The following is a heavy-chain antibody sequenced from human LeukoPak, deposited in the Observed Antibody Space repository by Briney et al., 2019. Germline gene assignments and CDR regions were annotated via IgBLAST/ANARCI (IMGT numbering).Heavy chain of an antibody. V-gene: IGHV1-69*04. CDR3: AHGDSPSGFGY. D-gene: IGHD4-17*01. J-gene: IGHJ4*02. CDR2: IIPILGIA. Sequence: PEASVKVSCKASGGTFSSYAISWVRQAPGQGLEWMGRIIPILGIANYAQKFQGRVTITADKSTSTAYMELSSLRSEDTAVYYCAHGDSPSGFGYWGQGTLVTVSS. CDR1: GGTFSSYA.